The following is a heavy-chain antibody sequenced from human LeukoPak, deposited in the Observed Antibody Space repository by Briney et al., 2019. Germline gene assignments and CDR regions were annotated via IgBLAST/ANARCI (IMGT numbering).Heavy chain of an antibody. V-gene: IGHV4-4*02. D-gene: IGHD5-24*01. CDR3: ARDGYNFFRVDY. CDR1: GGSISSSNW. CDR2: IYHSGST. J-gene: IGHJ4*02. Sequence: SETLSLTCAVSGGSISSSNWWSWVRQPPGQGLEWIGEIYHSGSTNYNPSLKSRVTISVDTSKNQFSLKLSSVTAADTAVYYCARDGYNFFRVDYWGQGTLVTVSS.